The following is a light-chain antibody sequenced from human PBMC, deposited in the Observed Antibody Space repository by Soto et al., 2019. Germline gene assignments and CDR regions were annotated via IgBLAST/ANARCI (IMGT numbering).Light chain of an antibody. CDR2: EGN. V-gene: IGLV2-14*02. Sequence: QSALTQPASVSGSPGQSITISCTGTSNDVGTYNLVSWYQQHPGKAPKVMIYEGNKRPSGVSDRFSASKSGNTASLTISGLQAEDEAEYYCSSYTNINTRACVFGTGTKVTVL. CDR1: SNDVGTYNL. CDR3: SSYTNINTRACV. J-gene: IGLJ1*01.